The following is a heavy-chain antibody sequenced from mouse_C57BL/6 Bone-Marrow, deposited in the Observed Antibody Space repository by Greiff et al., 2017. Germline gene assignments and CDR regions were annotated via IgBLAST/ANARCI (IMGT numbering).Heavy chain of an antibody. Sequence: EVQGVESGGGLVQPGGSLSLSCAASGFTFTDYYMSWVRQPPGKALEWLGFIRNKANGYTSEYSASVKGRFTISRDNSQSILYLQMNALRAEDSATYYCASLSYYYGSRYAMDYWGQGTSVTVSS. J-gene: IGHJ4*01. V-gene: IGHV7-3*01. CDR3: ASLSYYYGSRYAMDY. CDR2: IRNKANGYTS. CDR1: GFTFTDYY. D-gene: IGHD1-1*01.